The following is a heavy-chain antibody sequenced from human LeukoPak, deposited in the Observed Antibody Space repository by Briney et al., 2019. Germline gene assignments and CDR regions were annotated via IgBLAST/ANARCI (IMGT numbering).Heavy chain of an antibody. J-gene: IGHJ6*02. Sequence: PGGSLRLSCAASGFTFSSYSMNWVRQAPGKGLEWVSSISSSSSYIYYADSVKGRFTISRDNAKNSLYLQMNSLRAEDTAVYHCARSLQILRERRSARSPPYGMDVWGQGTTVTVSS. CDR1: GFTFSSYS. CDR3: ARSLQILRERRSARSPPYGMDV. D-gene: IGHD1-1*01. V-gene: IGHV3-21*01. CDR2: ISSSSSYI.